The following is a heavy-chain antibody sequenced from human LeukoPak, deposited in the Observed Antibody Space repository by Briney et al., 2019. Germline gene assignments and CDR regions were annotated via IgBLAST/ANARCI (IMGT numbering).Heavy chain of an antibody. V-gene: IGHV1-18*01. J-gene: IGHJ4*02. Sequence: GASVKVSCKASGFVFTSYGFTWVRQAPGQGLEWMGWISANDGKTHYSEKHQGRVTMSTDTVTSTAYMELRSLRSDDTAVYYRARELHVERDDYWGQGTLVTVSS. CDR2: ISANDGKT. D-gene: IGHD1-1*01. CDR1: GFVFTSYG. CDR3: ARELHVERDDY.